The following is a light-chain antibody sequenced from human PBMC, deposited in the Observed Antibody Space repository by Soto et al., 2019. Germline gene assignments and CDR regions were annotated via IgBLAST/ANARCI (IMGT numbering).Light chain of an antibody. CDR3: QQYNNWPDT. CDR2: GAS. V-gene: IGKV3D-15*01. J-gene: IGKJ4*01. CDR1: QSVSSN. Sequence: IVMTQSPATLSVSPGERATLSCRASQSVSSNLAWYQQKPGQAPRLLIYGASIRATGIPARFSGSGSGTEFTLTISSLQSEDFAVYYCQQYNNWPDTFGGGTKVDIK.